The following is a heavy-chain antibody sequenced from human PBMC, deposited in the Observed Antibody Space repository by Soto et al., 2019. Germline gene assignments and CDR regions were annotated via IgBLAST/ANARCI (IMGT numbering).Heavy chain of an antibody. V-gene: IGHV3-30*18. Sequence: GGSLRLSCAASGFTFSSYAMSWVRQAPGKGLEWVVVISYDGSDKYYADSVKGRFTISRDNSKNTLYLQMNSLGAEDTAVYYCAKPYREQLVWFDYWGQGTLVTVSS. D-gene: IGHD6-13*01. CDR1: GFTFSSYA. CDR2: ISYDGSDK. CDR3: AKPYREQLVWFDY. J-gene: IGHJ4*02.